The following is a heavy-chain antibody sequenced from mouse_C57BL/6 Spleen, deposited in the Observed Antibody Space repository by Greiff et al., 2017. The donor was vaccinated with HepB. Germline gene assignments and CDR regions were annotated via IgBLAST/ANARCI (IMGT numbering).Heavy chain of an antibody. D-gene: IGHD2-4*01. CDR1: GYTFTSYW. Sequence: VQLQQPGAELVKPGASVKLSCKASGYTFTSYWMHWVKQRPGQGLEWIGMIHPNSGSTNYNEKFKSKATLTVDKSSSTAYMQPSSLTSEDSAVYYCAKGGYDSVGYAMDYWGQGTSVTVSS. CDR3: AKGGYDSVGYAMDY. J-gene: IGHJ4*01. CDR2: IHPNSGST. V-gene: IGHV1-64*01.